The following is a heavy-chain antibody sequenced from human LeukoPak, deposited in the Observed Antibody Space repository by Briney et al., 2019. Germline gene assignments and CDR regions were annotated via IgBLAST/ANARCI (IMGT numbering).Heavy chain of an antibody. J-gene: IGHJ4*02. D-gene: IGHD3-10*01. Sequence: SETLSLTCTVSGYSISSGNYWAWVRQSPVKGLEWIGSNYHSGSTQYNPSLKGRVTISVDTSKNQFSLNLSSVTAADTAVYYCARGEVGSVGRLGYWGQGTLVTVSS. CDR1: GYSISSGNY. V-gene: IGHV4-38-2*02. CDR3: ARGEVGSVGRLGY. CDR2: NYHSGST.